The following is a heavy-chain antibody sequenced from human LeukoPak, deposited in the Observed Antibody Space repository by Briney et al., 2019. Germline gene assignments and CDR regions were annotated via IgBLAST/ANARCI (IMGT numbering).Heavy chain of an antibody. D-gene: IGHD2/OR15-2a*01. CDR3: ARVNRVHYYYYYMDV. CDR2: IIPIFGTA. J-gene: IGHJ6*03. V-gene: IGHV1-69*05. Sequence: ASVKVSCKASGGTFSGYAISWVRQAPGQGLEWMGGIIPIFGTANYAQKFQGRVTITTDESTSTAYMELSSLRSEDTAVYYCARVNRVHYYYYYMDVWGKGTTVTVSS. CDR1: GGTFSGYA.